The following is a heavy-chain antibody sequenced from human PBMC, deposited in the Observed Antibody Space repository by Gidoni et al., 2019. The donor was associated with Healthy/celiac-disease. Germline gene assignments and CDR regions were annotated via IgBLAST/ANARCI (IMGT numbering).Heavy chain of an antibody. J-gene: IGHJ3*02. D-gene: IGHD3-22*01. Sequence: QVTLKESGPVLVKLTETLTLTCTVSGFSLSNARMGVSWIRQPPGKALEWLAHIFSNDEKSYSTSLKSRLTISKDTSKSQVVLTMTNMDPVDTATYYCARIGRPTYYYGSSGYTLGPFDIWGQGTMVTVSS. V-gene: IGHV2-26*01. CDR2: IFSNDEK. CDR1: GFSLSNARMG. CDR3: ARIGRPTYYYGSSGYTLGPFDI.